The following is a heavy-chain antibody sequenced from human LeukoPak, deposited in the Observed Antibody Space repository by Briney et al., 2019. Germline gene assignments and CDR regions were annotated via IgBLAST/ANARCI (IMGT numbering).Heavy chain of an antibody. CDR1: AGPVSGYY. J-gene: IGHJ6*03. D-gene: IGHD1-26*01. CDR2: VKHTGST. V-gene: IGHV4-34*01. CDR3: ARGLLGGRESYYMDV. Sequence: SETLSLTCAVSAGPVSGYYWTWVRQPPEKGLEWMGEVKHTGSTNYNPTLKSRLSISLDTSKNHFSLTLNSVTAADTAVYYCARGLLGGRESYYMDVWGQGTTVIVS.